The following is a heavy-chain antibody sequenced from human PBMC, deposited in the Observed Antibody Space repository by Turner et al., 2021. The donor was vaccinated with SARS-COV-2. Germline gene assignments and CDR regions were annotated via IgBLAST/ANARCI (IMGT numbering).Heavy chain of an antibody. CDR1: GFTVSSNY. CDR2: IYSGGTT. CDR3: ARGDSSSWLTY. D-gene: IGHD6-13*01. Sequence: ELQLVESGGGLVQPGGSLRLSCAVSGFTVSSNYMSWVRQAPGKGLEWVSIIYSGGTTYYADSVKGRFTISRDNSKNTLYLQMNSLSAEDTAVYYCARGDSSSWLTYWGQGTLVTVSS. V-gene: IGHV3-66*01. J-gene: IGHJ4*02.